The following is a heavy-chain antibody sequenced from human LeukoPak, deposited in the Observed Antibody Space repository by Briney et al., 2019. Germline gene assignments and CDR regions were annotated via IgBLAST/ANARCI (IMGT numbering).Heavy chain of an antibody. CDR1: GGTFSSYA. D-gene: IGHD3-3*01. CDR3: ASLSRDYDFWSGYGYYYYYMDV. V-gene: IGHV1-69*05. CDR2: IIPVFGTA. Sequence: ASVKVSCKASGGTFSSYAISWVRQAPGQGLEWMGGIIPVFGTANYAQKFQGRVTITTDESTSTAYMELSSLRSEDTAVYYCASLSRDYDFWSGYGYYYYYMDVWGKGTTVTVSS. J-gene: IGHJ6*03.